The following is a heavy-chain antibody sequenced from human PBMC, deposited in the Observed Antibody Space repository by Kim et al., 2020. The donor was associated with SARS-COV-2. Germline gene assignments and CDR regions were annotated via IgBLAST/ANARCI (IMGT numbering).Heavy chain of an antibody. J-gene: IGHJ4*02. D-gene: IGHD6-19*01. Sequence: ADFVKGRFSMSRDNSKDTLYLQMNNLRAEDTAIYYCAKDRTTTALAATFDHWGQGTLVTVSS. CDR3: AKDRTTTALAATFDH. V-gene: IGHV3-23*01.